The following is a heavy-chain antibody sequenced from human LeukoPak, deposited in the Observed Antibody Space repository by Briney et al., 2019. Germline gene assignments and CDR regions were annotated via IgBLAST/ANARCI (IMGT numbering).Heavy chain of an antibody. CDR3: AETNTQDWFDP. CDR2: IYYSGET. V-gene: IGHV4-39*07. J-gene: IGHJ5*02. CDR1: GGSISSSSYY. D-gene: IGHD1/OR15-1a*01. Sequence: SETLSLTCRVSGGSISSSSYYWGWIRQLPGKGLEWIASIYYSGETFYNPSLKSRVAISVDTSNNEVFLDLYSVTAADTAVYYCAETNTQDWFDPWGQGTLVTVSS.